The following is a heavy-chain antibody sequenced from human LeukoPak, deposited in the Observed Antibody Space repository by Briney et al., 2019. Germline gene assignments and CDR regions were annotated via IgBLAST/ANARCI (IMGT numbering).Heavy chain of an antibody. Sequence: SETLSLTCTVSGGSISTTTYHWGWIRQPPGKGLEWIGSIYYSGSTYYNPSLKSRVTISVDTSKNQFSLKLSSVTAADTAVYYCARHPSPSGYYDFWSGYYLDYYYGMDVWGQGTTVTVSS. CDR2: IYYSGST. CDR1: GGSISTTTYH. J-gene: IGHJ6*02. D-gene: IGHD3-3*01. CDR3: ARHPSPSGYYDFWSGYYLDYYYGMDV. V-gene: IGHV4-39*01.